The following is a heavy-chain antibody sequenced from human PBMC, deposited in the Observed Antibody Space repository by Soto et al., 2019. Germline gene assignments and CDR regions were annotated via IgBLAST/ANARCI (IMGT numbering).Heavy chain of an antibody. CDR2: IYYSGST. Sequence: QVQLQESGPGLVKPSQTLSLTCTVSGGSISSGGYYWSWIRQHPGKGLEWIGYIYYSGSTYYNPSLKSRVTISVDTSKNQFSLKLSSVTAADTAVYYCARDRVPYYDMLTGYYTPYNWFDPWGQGTLVTVSS. J-gene: IGHJ5*02. CDR3: ARDRVPYYDMLTGYYTPYNWFDP. CDR1: GGSISSGGYY. V-gene: IGHV4-31*03. D-gene: IGHD3-9*01.